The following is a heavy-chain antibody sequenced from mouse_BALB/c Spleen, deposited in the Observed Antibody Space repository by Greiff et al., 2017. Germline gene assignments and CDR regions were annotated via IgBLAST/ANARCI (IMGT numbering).Heavy chain of an antibody. V-gene: IGHV1-5*01. J-gene: IGHJ4*01. CDR3: TRKFQFITTVGGYAMDY. CDR2: IYPGNSDT. CDR1: GYTFTSYW. Sequence: EVQLQQSGTVLARPGASVKMSCKASGYTFTSYWMHWVKQRPGQGLEWIGAIYPGNSDTSYNQKFKGKAKLTAVTSTSTAYMELSSLTNEDSAVYYCTRKFQFITTVGGYAMDYWGQGTSVTVSS. D-gene: IGHD1-1*01.